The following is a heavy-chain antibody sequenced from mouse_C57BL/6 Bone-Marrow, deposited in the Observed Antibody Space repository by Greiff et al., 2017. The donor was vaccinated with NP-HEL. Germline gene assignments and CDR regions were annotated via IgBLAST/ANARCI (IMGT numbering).Heavy chain of an antibody. CDR2: ILPGSGST. V-gene: IGHV1-9*01. CDR3: ARREGYYYGSSYFYWYFDV. Sequence: QVQLQQSGAELMKPGASVKLSCKATGYTFTGYWIEWVKQRPGHGLEWIGEILPGSGSTNYNEKFKGKATFTADTSSNTAYMQLSSLTTEDSAIYYCARREGYYYGSSYFYWYFDVWGTGTTVTVSS. CDR1: GYTFTGYW. D-gene: IGHD1-1*01. J-gene: IGHJ1*03.